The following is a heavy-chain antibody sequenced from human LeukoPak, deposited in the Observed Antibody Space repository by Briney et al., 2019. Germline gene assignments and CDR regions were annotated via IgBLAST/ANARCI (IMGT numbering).Heavy chain of an antibody. CDR1: GDSITIGYHY. Sequence: SETLSLTCTVSGDSITIGYHYWTWIRQPPGKGLEWIGSVHYSGTTYYIPSLKSRVTISVDTSKNQFSLKLSSVTAADTAVYYCARHEEEDGYNAKTFGYWGQGTLVTVSS. J-gene: IGHJ4*02. V-gene: IGHV4-39*01. CDR3: ARHEEEDGYNAKTFGY. D-gene: IGHD5-24*01. CDR2: VHYSGTT.